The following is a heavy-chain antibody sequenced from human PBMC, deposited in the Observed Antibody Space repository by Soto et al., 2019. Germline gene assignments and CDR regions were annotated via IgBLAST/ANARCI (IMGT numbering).Heavy chain of an antibody. V-gene: IGHV4-59*01. Sequence: KTSETLSLTCTVSGGSISSYYWSWIRQPPGKGLEWIGYIYYSGSTNYNPSLKSRVTISVDTSKNQFSLKLSSVTAADTAVYYCARAYTAMVDFDYWGQGTLVTVSS. D-gene: IGHD5-18*01. J-gene: IGHJ4*02. CDR1: GGSISSYY. CDR3: ARAYTAMVDFDY. CDR2: IYYSGST.